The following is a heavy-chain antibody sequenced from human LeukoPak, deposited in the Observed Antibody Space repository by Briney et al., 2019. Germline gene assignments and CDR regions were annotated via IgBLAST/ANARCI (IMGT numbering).Heavy chain of an antibody. CDR3: ARGGGEVDY. J-gene: IGHJ4*02. V-gene: IGHV3-21*01. D-gene: IGHD3-16*01. CDR2: ISSSSGYI. Sequence: GGSLRLSCAASGFTFSSYSMNWVRQAPGKGLEWVSSISSSSGYIYYADSVKGRFTISRDNAKNSLYLQMNSLRAKDTAVFYCARGGGEVDYWGQGTLVTVSS. CDR1: GFTFSSYS.